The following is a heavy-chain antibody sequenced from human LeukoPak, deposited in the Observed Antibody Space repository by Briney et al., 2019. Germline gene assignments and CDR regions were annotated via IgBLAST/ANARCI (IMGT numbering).Heavy chain of an antibody. Sequence: SVKVPCKASGGTFSSYAISWVRQAPGQGLEWMGGIIPIFGTANYAQKFQGRVTITTDESTSTAYMELSSLRSEDTAVYYCARDLSIAAAGISYYYYMDVWGKGTTVTVSS. CDR1: GGTFSSYA. J-gene: IGHJ6*03. CDR2: IIPIFGTA. V-gene: IGHV1-69*05. D-gene: IGHD6-13*01. CDR3: ARDLSIAAAGISYYYYMDV.